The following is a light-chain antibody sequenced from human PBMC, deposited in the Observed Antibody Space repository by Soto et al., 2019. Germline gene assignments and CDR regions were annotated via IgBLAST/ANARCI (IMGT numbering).Light chain of an antibody. J-gene: IGKJ2*01. CDR3: QQRSNWSYT. V-gene: IGKV3-11*01. Sequence: DIVLTQSPATLSFSPGDRATLSCRASQSVSSYLAWYQQKPGHAPRLLIYDASSRATVIPARFSGSGSGTDFTLTIRSLEPEDFAVYYCQQRSNWSYTFGKGTTQEIK. CDR2: DAS. CDR1: QSVSSY.